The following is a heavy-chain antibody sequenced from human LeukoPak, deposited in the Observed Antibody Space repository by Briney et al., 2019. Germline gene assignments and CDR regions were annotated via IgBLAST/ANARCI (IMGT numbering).Heavy chain of an antibody. Sequence: PSETLSLTCSVSVASVTSGGFYWGWLRQPPGRGPEWIATIYYTGSTCYNPSLKSRVSISIDTSKNQFSLRLTSVTATDTAVYHCARHSGSGSESRPFDPWGQGTLVSVSS. CDR3: ARHSGSGSESRPFDP. CDR2: IYYTGST. CDR1: VASVTSGGFY. J-gene: IGHJ5*02. D-gene: IGHD3-10*01. V-gene: IGHV4-39*01.